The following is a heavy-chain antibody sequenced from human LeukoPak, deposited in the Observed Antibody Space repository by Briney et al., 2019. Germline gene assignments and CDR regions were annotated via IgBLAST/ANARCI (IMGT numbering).Heavy chain of an antibody. CDR3: ARDRLTGYYDY. J-gene: IGHJ4*02. V-gene: IGHV3-53*01. CDR2: IYSGGST. D-gene: IGHD3-9*01. Sequence: GGSLRLSCAASGFTVSSNYMSWVRQAPGKGLEWVSVIYSGGSTYYADSVKGRFTISRDNSKNTLYLQMNSLRAEDTAVYYCARDRLTGYYDYWGQGTLVTVSS. CDR1: GFTVSSNY.